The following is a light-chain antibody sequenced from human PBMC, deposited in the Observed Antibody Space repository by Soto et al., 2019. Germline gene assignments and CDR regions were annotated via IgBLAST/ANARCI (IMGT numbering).Light chain of an antibody. CDR3: QQYSSWPLT. J-gene: IGKJ4*01. CDR2: GAS. V-gene: IGKV3-15*01. CDR1: QTISNK. Sequence: EIVMTQSPATLSVSPGERATLSCRASQTISNKLAWYQQRPGQAPRLLIYGASTRATGIPARFSGSGSGTEFTVTISSLQSEDLAVYYCQQYSSWPLTFGGGTKVEIE.